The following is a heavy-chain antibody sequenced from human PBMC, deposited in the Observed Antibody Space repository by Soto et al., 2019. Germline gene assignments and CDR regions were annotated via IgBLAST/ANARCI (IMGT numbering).Heavy chain of an antibody. CDR2: ISYDGSNK. J-gene: IGHJ4*02. CDR3: ARSARYHAFDY. Sequence: PGGSLRLSCAASGFTFSSYAMHWVRQAPGKGLEWVAVISYDGSNKYYADSVKGRFTISRDNSKNTLYLQMNSLRAEDTAVYYCARSARYHAFDYWGQGTLVTVS. V-gene: IGHV3-30-3*01. D-gene: IGHD2-2*01. CDR1: GFTFSSYA.